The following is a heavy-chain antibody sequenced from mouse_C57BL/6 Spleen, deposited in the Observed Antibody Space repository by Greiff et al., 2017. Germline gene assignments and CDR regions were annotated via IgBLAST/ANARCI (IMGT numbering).Heavy chain of an antibody. D-gene: IGHD1-1*01. J-gene: IGHJ4*01. CDR2: INPSNGGT. V-gene: IGHV1-53*01. Sequence: QVQLQQPGTELVKPGASVSLSCKASGYTFTSYWMHWVKQRPGQGLEWIGNINPSNGGTNYNEKFKSKATRTVDKSSSTAYMQLSSLTSEDSAVYYCARSDYGSPYAMDYWGQGTSVTVSS. CDR1: GYTFTSYW. CDR3: ARSDYGSPYAMDY.